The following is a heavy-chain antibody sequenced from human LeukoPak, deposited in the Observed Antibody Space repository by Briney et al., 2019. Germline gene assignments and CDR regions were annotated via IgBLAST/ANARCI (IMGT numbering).Heavy chain of an antibody. CDR2: IYYSGST. Sequence: PSETLSLTCTVSGGSISSYYWSWIRQPPGKGLEWIGYIYYSGSTNYNPSLKSRVTISVDTSKNQFSLKLSSVTAADTAVYYCARGVPSSSSNRPHYYMDVWGKGTTVTVSS. CDR3: ARGVPSSSSNRPHYYMDV. J-gene: IGHJ6*03. V-gene: IGHV4-59*01. D-gene: IGHD6-6*01. CDR1: GGSISSYY.